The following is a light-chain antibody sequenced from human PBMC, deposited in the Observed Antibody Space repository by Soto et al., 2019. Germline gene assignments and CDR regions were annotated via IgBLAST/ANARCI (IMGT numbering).Light chain of an antibody. V-gene: IGKV2-30*01. J-gene: IGKJ1*01. CDR1: QSLVFRDGESD. CDR2: KAS. Sequence: DVVITQSPLSLPVALGQPAAISCRSSQSLVFRDGESDLNWFQQRPGQSPRRLIYKASNRDPGVPDRFSGSGSGTDFTLKITRVEAEDVGVYYCMQGTHWPWTFGQGTKVDIK. CDR3: MQGTHWPWT.